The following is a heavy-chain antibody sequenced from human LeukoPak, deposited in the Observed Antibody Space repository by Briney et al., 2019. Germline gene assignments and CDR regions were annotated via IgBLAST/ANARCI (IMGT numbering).Heavy chain of an antibody. V-gene: IGHV4-59*01. CDR2: IYYSGST. Sequence: SETPSLTCTVSGGSISSCYWSWIRQLPGKGLEWIGYIYYSGSTNYNPSLKSRVTISVDTSKNQFSLKLSSVTAADTAVYYCARDLHFGYCSGGSCYNAFDIWGQGTMVTVYS. CDR3: ARDLHFGYCSGGSCYNAFDI. D-gene: IGHD2-15*01. J-gene: IGHJ3*02. CDR1: GGSISSCY.